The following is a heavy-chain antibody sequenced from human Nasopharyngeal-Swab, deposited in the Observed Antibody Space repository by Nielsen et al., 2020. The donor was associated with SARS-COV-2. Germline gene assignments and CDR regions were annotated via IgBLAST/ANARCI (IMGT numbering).Heavy chain of an antibody. J-gene: IGHJ5*02. CDR1: GFTFSSFE. D-gene: IGHD3-22*01. V-gene: IGHV3-48*03. CDR2: ISNSGSTI. Sequence: GESLKISCAGSGFTFSSFEMNWVRQAPGKGLEWLSYISNSGSTIYYADSVRGRFTISRDNAKNSLYLQMNSLRAEDTAVYYCARGVYDSSGYYYPWGQGTLVTVSS. CDR3: ARGVYDSSGYYYP.